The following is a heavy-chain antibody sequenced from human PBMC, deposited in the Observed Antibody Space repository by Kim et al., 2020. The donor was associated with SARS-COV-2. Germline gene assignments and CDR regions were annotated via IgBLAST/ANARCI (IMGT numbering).Heavy chain of an antibody. CDR2: LNPNSGRA. D-gene: IGHD3-16*01. J-gene: IGHJ4*02. CDR1: GYKFTDFY. Sequence: ASVKVPCKTSGYKFTDFYIQWVRQAPGQGLEWLGQLNPNSGRAHFAQNFQGRVTMTRDTSISTAYLDLGSLTSDDTAVYYCARGGAEFDHWGQGTLVTVSS. CDR3: ARGGAEFDH. V-gene: IGHV1-2*06.